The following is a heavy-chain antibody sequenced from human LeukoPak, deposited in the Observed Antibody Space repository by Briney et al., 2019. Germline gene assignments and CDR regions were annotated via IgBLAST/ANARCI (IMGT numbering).Heavy chain of an antibody. Sequence: ASVKVSCKASGYTFTTYGISWVRQAPAQGLEWMGWISGYNGNTNYAQKLHERVTMTTDTSTSTAYMELESLRSDDTAVYYCARASGVLLGIFDYWGEGTLVTVSA. J-gene: IGHJ4*02. V-gene: IGHV1-18*01. CDR1: GYTFTTYG. D-gene: IGHD1-26*01. CDR2: ISGYNGNT. CDR3: ARASGVLLGIFDY.